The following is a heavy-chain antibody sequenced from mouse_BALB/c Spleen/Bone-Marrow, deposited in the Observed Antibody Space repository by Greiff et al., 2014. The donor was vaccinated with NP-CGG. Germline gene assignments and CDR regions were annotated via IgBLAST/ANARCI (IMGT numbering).Heavy chain of an antibody. CDR1: GYTFTSYY. CDR2: IYPGNVNT. CDR3: ARERRSRAMDY. Sequence: VNLVESGPELVKPGASVRISCKASGYTFTSYYIHWVKQRPGQGLEWIRWIYPGNVNTKYNEKFKGKAALTADKSSSTAYMQLSSLTSEDSAVYFCARERRSRAMDYWGQGTSVTVSS. V-gene: IGHV1S56*01. J-gene: IGHJ4*01.